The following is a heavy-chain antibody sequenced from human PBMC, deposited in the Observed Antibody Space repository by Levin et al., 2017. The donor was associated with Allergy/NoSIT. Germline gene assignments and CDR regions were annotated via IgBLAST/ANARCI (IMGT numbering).Heavy chain of an antibody. CDR1: GYGFSNYA. V-gene: IGHV7-4-1*04. CDR3: ARDQGTGWSLFDY. CDR2: ITTNTGSP. J-gene: IGHJ4*02. D-gene: IGHD6-19*01. Sequence: GASVKVSCKASGYGFSNYALNWVRQAPGQGFEWMGWITTNTGSPTYAQGFTGRFVFSLDTSVSMAYLQIDSLQADDTAVYYCARDQGTGWSLFDYWGQGTLVTVSS.